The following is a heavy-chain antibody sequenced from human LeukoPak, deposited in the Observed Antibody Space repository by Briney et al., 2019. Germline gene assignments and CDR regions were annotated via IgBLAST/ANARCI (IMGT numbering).Heavy chain of an antibody. V-gene: IGHV4-39*07. Sequence: SETLSLTCTVSGGSISSSSYYWGWIRQPPGKGLEWIGSIYYSGSTYYNPSLKSRVTISVDTSKNQFSLKLSSVTAADTAVYYCARDRILWCDYWGQGTLVTVSS. CDR3: ARDRILWCDY. D-gene: IGHD2-21*01. CDR2: IYYSGST. J-gene: IGHJ4*02. CDR1: GGSISSSSYY.